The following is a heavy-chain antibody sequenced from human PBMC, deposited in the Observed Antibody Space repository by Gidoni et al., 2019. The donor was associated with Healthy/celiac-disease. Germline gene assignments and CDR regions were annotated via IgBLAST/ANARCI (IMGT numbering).Heavy chain of an antibody. CDR3: ASVQNDFWIDY. CDR1: GFTVSSNY. D-gene: IGHD3-3*01. CDR2: IYSGGST. J-gene: IGHJ4*02. Sequence: EVQLVESGGGLVQPGGSLRLSCAASGFTVSSNYMSWVRQAPGKGLEWVSVIYSGGSTYYADSVKGRFTISRDNSKNTLYLQMNSLRAEDTAVYYCASVQNDFWIDYWGQGTLVTVSS. V-gene: IGHV3-66*01.